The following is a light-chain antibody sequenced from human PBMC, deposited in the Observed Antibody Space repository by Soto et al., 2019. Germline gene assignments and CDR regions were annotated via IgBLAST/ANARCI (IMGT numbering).Light chain of an antibody. Sequence: AIRMTQSQSSLSASTGDRVTITCRASQGISSYLAWYQQKPGKAPKLLIYAASTLQSGVPSRFSGSGSGTDFTLTISCLQSEDFATYYCQQYYSYPRTFGPGTKVDIK. V-gene: IGKV1-8*01. CDR1: QGISSY. CDR3: QQYYSYPRT. J-gene: IGKJ3*01. CDR2: AAS.